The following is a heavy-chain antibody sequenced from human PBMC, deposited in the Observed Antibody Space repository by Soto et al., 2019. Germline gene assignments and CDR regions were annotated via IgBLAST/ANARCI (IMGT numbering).Heavy chain of an antibody. CDR2: IYYNGNT. D-gene: IGHD6-6*01. CDR3: GARPANYYFYGMDV. V-gene: IGHV4-39*02. J-gene: IGHJ6*02. CDR1: GGSISRSSHY. Sequence: PSETLSLTCSVSGGSISRSSHYWGWIRQPSGKGLEWIGNIYYNGNTYYNPSLKSRVTISIDTSKNRFSLRLSSVTAADTAVYFCGARPANYYFYGMDVWGQGTTVTVSS.